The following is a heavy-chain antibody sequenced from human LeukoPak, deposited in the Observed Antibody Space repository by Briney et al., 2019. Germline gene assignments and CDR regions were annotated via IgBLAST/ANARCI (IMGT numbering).Heavy chain of an antibody. V-gene: IGHV5-51*01. J-gene: IGHJ6*02. CDR2: IYIGDSDT. D-gene: IGHD3/OR15-3a*01. Sequence: SGESLKISCKGSGYSFATYWIGWVRQMPGKGLEWMGIIYIGDSDTRYSPSFQGQVTISADKSITTAYLHWNSLKASDTALYYCARGTDSSGMDVWGQGTTVTVSS. CDR1: GYSFATYW. CDR3: ARGTDSSGMDV.